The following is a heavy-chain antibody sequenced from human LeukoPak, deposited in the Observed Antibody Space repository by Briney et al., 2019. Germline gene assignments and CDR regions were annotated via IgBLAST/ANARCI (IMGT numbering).Heavy chain of an antibody. CDR1: GFTFSSYS. CDR3: ARTRITMVRGVPSPAFDY. Sequence: GGSLRLSCAASGFTFSSYSMNWVRQAPGKGLEWVSYISSSSSTIYYAGSVKGRFTISRDNAKNSLYLQMNSLRAEDTAVYYCARTRITMVRGVPSPAFDYWGQGTLVTVSS. J-gene: IGHJ4*02. V-gene: IGHV3-48*01. CDR2: ISSSSSTI. D-gene: IGHD3-10*01.